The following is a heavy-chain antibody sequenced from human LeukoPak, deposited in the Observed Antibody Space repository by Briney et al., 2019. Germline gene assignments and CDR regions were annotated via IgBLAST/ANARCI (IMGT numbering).Heavy chain of an antibody. CDR3: ARGLNDSWTGENY. Sequence: PSETLSLTCAVYDGSFSGYYWSWIRQPPGKGLEWIGEINHSGSTDYNPSLKSRVTISLDTSKSQFSLKVRYVTAADTAVYYCARGLNDSWTGENYWGQGTLVTVSS. D-gene: IGHD3-3*01. CDR1: DGSFSGYY. V-gene: IGHV4-34*01. CDR2: INHSGST. J-gene: IGHJ4*02.